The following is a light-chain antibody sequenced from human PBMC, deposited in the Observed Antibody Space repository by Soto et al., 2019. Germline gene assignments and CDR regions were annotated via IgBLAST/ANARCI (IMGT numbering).Light chain of an antibody. J-gene: IGLJ1*01. CDR1: SSDIGGYNY. CDR3: SSYTSSSSYV. CDR2: DVS. V-gene: IGLV2-14*01. Sequence: QSVLTQPASVSGSPGQSITISCTGTSSDIGGYNYVSWYQQHPGKAPKLMIYDVSDRPSGVSNRFFGSKSGNTASLTISGLQAEDEAHYYCSSYTSSSSYVFGTGTKVTVL.